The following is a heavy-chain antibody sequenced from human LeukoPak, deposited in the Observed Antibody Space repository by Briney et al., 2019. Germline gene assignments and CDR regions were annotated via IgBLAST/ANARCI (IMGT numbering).Heavy chain of an antibody. CDR3: AKDHYDYVWGSYRIYYFDY. CDR2: ISGSGGST. Sequence: GGSLGLSCAASGFTFSSYAMSWVRQAPGKGPEWVSAISGSGGSTYYADSVKGRFTISRDNSKNTLYLQMNSLRAEGTAVYYCAKDHYDYVWGSYRIYYFDYWGQGTLVTVSS. D-gene: IGHD3-16*02. J-gene: IGHJ4*02. CDR1: GFTFSSYA. V-gene: IGHV3-23*01.